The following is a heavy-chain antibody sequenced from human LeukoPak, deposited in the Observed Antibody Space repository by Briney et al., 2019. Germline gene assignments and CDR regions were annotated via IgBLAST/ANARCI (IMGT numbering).Heavy chain of an antibody. D-gene: IGHD1-1*01. V-gene: IGHV3-7*04. CDR3: ARAWIDY. CDR2: IKDDGSEK. J-gene: IGHJ4*02. CDR1: GFTFSSYW. Sequence: GGSLRLSCVGSGFTFSSYWMTWVRQAPGKGLEWVANIKDDGSEKYSVDSVKGRFTISRDNAKNLLYLQMSSLRAEDTAVYYCARAWIDYWGQGTLVTVSS.